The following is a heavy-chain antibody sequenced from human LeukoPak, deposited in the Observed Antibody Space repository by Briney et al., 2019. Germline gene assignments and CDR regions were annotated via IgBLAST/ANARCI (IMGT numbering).Heavy chain of an antibody. D-gene: IGHD3-3*01. CDR2: IYYSGST. V-gene: IGHV4-39*07. J-gene: IGHJ4*02. Sequence: SETLSLTCTVSGGSISSSSYYWGWIRQPPGKGLEWIGSIYYSGSTYYNPSLKSRVTISVDTSKNQFSLKLSSVTAADTAVYYCARAPEDDFWSGYIQTTIFDYWGQGTLVTVSS. CDR3: ARAPEDDFWSGYIQTTIFDY. CDR1: GGSISSSSYY.